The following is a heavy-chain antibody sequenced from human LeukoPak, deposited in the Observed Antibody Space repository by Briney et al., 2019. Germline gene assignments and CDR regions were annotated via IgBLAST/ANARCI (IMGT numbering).Heavy chain of an antibody. CDR3: AREITPCGGDCYSGPFDI. CDR2: IYYSGST. V-gene: IGHV4-30-4*08. D-gene: IGHD2-21*01. J-gene: IGHJ3*02. Sequence: KASQTLSLTCTVSGGSISSGDYYWCWIRQPPGKGLEWIGYIYYSGSTYYNASLKSRITISVDTSKNQFSLKLSSVTAADTALYYCAREITPCGGDCYSGPFDIWGQGTMVTVSS. CDR1: GGSISSGDYY.